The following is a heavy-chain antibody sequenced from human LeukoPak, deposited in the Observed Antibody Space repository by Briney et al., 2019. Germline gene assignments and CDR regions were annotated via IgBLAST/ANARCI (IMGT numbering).Heavy chain of an antibody. CDR2: ICATGST. Sequence: GSLRVSCAASVFTFSSYAMTWVRQAPGKGLEWVSTICATGSTYTDTVTGRFTISRDDSKNTLYVQMNSLRAEDTAVYYCARGMTTHDYWGRGSLAAVSS. CDR3: ARGMTTHDY. V-gene: IGHV3-23*01. J-gene: IGHJ4*02. CDR1: VFTFSSYA. D-gene: IGHD4-11*01.